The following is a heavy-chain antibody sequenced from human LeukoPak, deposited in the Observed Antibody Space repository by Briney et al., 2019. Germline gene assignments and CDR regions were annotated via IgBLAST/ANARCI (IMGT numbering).Heavy chain of an antibody. CDR1: GFTFSSYA. CDR3: AGYSYTRGFDP. CDR2: ISYDGSNK. D-gene: IGHD2-21*01. Sequence: GGSLRLSCAASGFTFSSYAMHWVRQAPGKGLEWVAVISYDGSNKYYADSVKGRFTISRDNSKNTLHLQMDSLTVEDTAVYYCAGYSYTRGFDPWGQGTLVIASS. J-gene: IGHJ5*02. V-gene: IGHV3-30-3*01.